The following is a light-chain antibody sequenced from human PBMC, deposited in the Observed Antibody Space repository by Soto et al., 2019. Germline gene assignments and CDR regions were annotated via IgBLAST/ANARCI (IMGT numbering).Light chain of an antibody. CDR3: QQYGSSRT. J-gene: IGKJ1*01. Sequence: IVLTQSPGTLSFSPGERATLSCRASQTVSSNFLAWYQQKPGQAPRLLIYGASRRATGIPHRFSGSGSGTDFTLTISRLEPEDFAVYYCQQYGSSRTFGQGNKVDIX. CDR2: GAS. CDR1: QTVSSNF. V-gene: IGKV3-20*01.